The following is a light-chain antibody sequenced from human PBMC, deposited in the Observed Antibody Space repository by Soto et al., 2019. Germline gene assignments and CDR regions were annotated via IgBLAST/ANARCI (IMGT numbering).Light chain of an antibody. CDR2: EVN. J-gene: IGLJ1*01. Sequence: QSALTQPASVSGSPGQSITISCTGTSSDFGNYNLVSWYQQHPGKVPKLILFEVNKRPSGVSGRFSGSKSGNTASLTISGLQAEDEADYYCCSFASSNTNVFGTGTKYTVL. CDR1: SSDFGNYNL. CDR3: CSFASSNTNV. V-gene: IGLV2-23*02.